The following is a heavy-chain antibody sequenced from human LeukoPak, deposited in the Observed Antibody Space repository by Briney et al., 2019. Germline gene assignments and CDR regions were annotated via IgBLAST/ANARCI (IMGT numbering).Heavy chain of an antibody. Sequence: VASVKVSCKASGYTFTSYYMHWVRQAPGQGLEWMGIINPSGGSTSYAQKFQGRVTMTRDTSTSTVYMELSSLRSEDTAVYYCARGGLRFLEWLLPAGPWGQGTLVTVSS. CDR1: GYTFTSYY. J-gene: IGHJ5*02. D-gene: IGHD3-3*01. CDR2: INPSGGST. CDR3: ARGGLRFLEWLLPAGP. V-gene: IGHV1-46*01.